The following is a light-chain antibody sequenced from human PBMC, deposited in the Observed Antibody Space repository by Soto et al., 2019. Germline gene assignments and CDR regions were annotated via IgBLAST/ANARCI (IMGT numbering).Light chain of an antibody. V-gene: IGKV3-20*01. CDR2: GAS. Sequence: EIVLTQSPGTLSLSPGERATLSCRASQSLSINSLAWYQQTPGQSPRLLVYGASTRDTGIPDRFRGSGSGTDFALTISSLEPEDFAMYYCQQYDGSPLTFGPGTKVDIK. CDR1: QSLSINS. CDR3: QQYDGSPLT. J-gene: IGKJ3*01.